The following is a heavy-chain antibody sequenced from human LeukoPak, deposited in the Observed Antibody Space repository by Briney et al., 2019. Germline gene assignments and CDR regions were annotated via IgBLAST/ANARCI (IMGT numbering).Heavy chain of an antibody. J-gene: IGHJ4*02. CDR2: INHSGST. D-gene: IGHD3-22*01. CDR1: GGSFSGYY. V-gene: IGHV4-34*01. CDR3: ASGSYYLGFNS. Sequence: SETLSLTCAVYGGSFSGYYWSWIRQPPGKGLEWIGEINHSGSTNYNPSLKSRVTISIDTSKNQFSLHLNSVTPEDTALYYCASGSYYLGFNSWGQGTLVTVSS.